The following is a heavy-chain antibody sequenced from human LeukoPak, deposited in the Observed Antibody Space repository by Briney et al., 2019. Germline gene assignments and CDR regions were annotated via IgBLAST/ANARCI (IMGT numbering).Heavy chain of an antibody. D-gene: IGHD3-3*01. Sequence: GGSLRLSCPASGFTFSGSWMSWVRQAPGKGLEWVANINQDGSAKNYLDSVKGRFTISIDRGKNSLYLQMNSLRDEDTAVYYCARELSWSGRDYWGQGTLVTVSS. V-gene: IGHV3-7*01. J-gene: IGHJ4*02. CDR3: ARELSWSGRDY. CDR2: INQDGSAK. CDR1: GFTFSGSW.